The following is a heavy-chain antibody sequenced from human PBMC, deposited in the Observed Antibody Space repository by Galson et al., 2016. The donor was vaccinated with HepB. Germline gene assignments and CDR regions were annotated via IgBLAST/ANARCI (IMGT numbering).Heavy chain of an antibody. CDR2: FDPEDGET. J-gene: IGHJ6*02. Sequence: SVKVSCKVSGYTLTELSMHWVRQAPGKGLEWMGGFDPEDGETIYAPKFQGSVTMTEDTSTDTAYMELSSLGSEDTAVYYCATGVAVAGYYYYGMDVWGQGTTVTISS. CDR1: GYTLTELS. V-gene: IGHV1-24*01. CDR3: ATGVAVAGYYYYGMDV. D-gene: IGHD6-19*01.